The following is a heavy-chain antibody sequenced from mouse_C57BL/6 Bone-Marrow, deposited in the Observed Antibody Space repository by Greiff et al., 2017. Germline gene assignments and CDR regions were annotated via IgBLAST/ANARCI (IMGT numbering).Heavy chain of an antibody. CDR2: IHPNSGST. D-gene: IGHD3-2*02. J-gene: IGHJ3*01. V-gene: IGHV1-64*01. Sequence: QVQLQQPGAELVKPGASVKLSCKASGYTFTSYWMHWVKQRPGQGLEWIGMIHPNSGSTNYNEKFKSKATLTVDKSSSTAYMQLSSLTSEDSAVYYCARRRAAQATAWFAYWGQGTLVTVSA. CDR1: GYTFTSYW. CDR3: ARRRAAQATAWFAY.